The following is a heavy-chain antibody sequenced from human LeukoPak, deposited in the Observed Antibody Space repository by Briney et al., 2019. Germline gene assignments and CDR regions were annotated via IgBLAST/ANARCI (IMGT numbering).Heavy chain of an antibody. CDR3: ARDTLDSSGYYPRYFDL. V-gene: IGHV4-39*07. D-gene: IGHD3-22*01. CDR1: GGSISSSSYY. Sequence: PSETLSLTCTVSGGSISSSSYYWGWIRQPPGKGLEWIGRFYYSGSTYYNPSLKSRVTISVDTSKNQFSLKLSSVTAADTAVYYCARDTLDSSGYYPRYFDLWGRGTLVTVSS. CDR2: FYYSGST. J-gene: IGHJ2*01.